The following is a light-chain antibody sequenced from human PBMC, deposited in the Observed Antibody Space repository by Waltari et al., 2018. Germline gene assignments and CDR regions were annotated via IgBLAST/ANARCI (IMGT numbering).Light chain of an antibody. Sequence: QSALTQPASVSGSPGQSITISCTGTSSDIGANNFVSWYQQHPGEAPKLRIYDVTCRPSGVSKRVSGSKSGNTASLTISGLQAEDEADYYCSSYTRNKVFGGGTKLTVL. CDR1: SSDIGANNF. CDR2: DVT. J-gene: IGLJ3*02. CDR3: SSYTRNKV. V-gene: IGLV2-14*03.